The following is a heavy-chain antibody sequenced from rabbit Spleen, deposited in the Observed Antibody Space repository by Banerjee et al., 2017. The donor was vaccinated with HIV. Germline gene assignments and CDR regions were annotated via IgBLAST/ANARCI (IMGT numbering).Heavy chain of an antibody. Sequence: QSLEESGGDLVKPGASLTLTCTASRFSFSSADYMCWVRQAPGKGLEWIACSDAGSSGSTYYASWAKGRFTVSKTSSTTVTLQMTSLTAADTATYFCARDTASSFSSYGMDLWGQGTLVTVS. CDR2: SDAGSSGST. V-gene: IGHV1S40*01. CDR1: RFSFSSADY. D-gene: IGHD8-1*01. J-gene: IGHJ3*01. CDR3: ARDTASSFSSYGMDL.